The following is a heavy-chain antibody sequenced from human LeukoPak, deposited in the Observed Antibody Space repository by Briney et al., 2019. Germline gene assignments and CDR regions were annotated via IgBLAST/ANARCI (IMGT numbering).Heavy chain of an antibody. CDR1: GGTFSSYA. V-gene: IGHV1-69*13. J-gene: IGHJ5*02. CDR2: IIPIFGTA. D-gene: IGHD3-22*01. CDR3: AVPYYYDSSGYYSP. Sequence: SVKVSCKASGGTFSSYAISWVRQAPGQGLEWMGGIIPIFGTANYAQKFQGRVTITADESTSTAYMELSSLRSEDTAVCYCAVPYYYDSSGYYSPWGQGTLVTVSS.